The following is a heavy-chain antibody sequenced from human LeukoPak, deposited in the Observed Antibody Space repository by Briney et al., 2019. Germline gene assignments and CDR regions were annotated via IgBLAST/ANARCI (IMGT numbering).Heavy chain of an antibody. CDR3: ARGSRYSSSSWLPFGSWYRVAFDY. Sequence: SSETLSLTCAVYGVSFSGYYWSWIRQPPGKGLEWIGEINHSGSTNYNPSLKSRVTISVDTSKNQFSLKLSSVTAADTAVYYCARGSRYSSSSWLPFGSWYRVAFDYWGQGTLVIVSS. D-gene: IGHD6-6*01. J-gene: IGHJ4*02. CDR1: GVSFSGYY. V-gene: IGHV4-34*01. CDR2: INHSGST.